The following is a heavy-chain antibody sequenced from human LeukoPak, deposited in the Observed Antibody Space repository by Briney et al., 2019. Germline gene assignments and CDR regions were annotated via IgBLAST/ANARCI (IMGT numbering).Heavy chain of an antibody. CDR2: ISAYNGNT. D-gene: IGHD6-19*01. Sequence: ASVKVSCKASGYTFTSYGISWVRQAPGQGLEWMGWISAYNGNTNYAQKLQSRVTMTPDTSTSTAYMELRSLRSDDTAVYYCASVPIAVAGYYFDYWGQGTLVTVSS. CDR1: GYTFTSYG. J-gene: IGHJ4*02. V-gene: IGHV1-18*01. CDR3: ASVPIAVAGYYFDY.